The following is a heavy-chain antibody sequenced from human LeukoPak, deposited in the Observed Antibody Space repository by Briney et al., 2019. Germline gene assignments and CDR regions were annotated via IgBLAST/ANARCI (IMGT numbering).Heavy chain of an antibody. J-gene: IGHJ4*02. CDR3: ARGYCSSTSCYFRFDY. D-gene: IGHD2-2*01. V-gene: IGHV1-69*05. CDR1: GGTFSSYA. Sequence: SVKVSCKASGGTFSSYAISWVRQAPGQGLEWMGGIIPIFGTANYAQKFQGRVTITTDESTSTAYMELSSLRSEDTAVYYCARGYCSSTSCYFRFDYWGQGTLVTVSS. CDR2: IIPIFGTA.